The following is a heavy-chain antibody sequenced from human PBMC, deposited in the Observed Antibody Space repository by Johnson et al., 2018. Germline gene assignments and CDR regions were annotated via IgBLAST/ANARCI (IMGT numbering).Heavy chain of an antibody. J-gene: IGHJ3*02. CDR1: GFTFSGNY. D-gene: IGHD3-16*01. V-gene: IGHV3-66*02. CDR3: ARASYVDLGAFDI. CDR2: LYNDGRP. Sequence: VQLVESGGGVLQPGRSLRLSCAASGFTFSGNYVTWVRQAPGKGLEWLSILYNDGRPDYADTVKGRFNISRNNSKNMVYLQLDSLRTADSALYYCARASYVDLGAFDIGGQGTMLTVSS.